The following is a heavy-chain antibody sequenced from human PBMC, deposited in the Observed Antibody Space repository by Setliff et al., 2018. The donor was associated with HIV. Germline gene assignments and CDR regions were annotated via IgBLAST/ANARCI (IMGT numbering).Heavy chain of an antibody. CDR2: IIPILGVA. V-gene: IGHV1-69*02. D-gene: IGHD3-3*01. CDR3: VRGVQSPPHYSYYYMDV. J-gene: IGHJ6*03. Sequence: GASVKVSCKASRSTFNSHTINWVRQAPGQWLDWMGRIIPILGVANYAQRFQGKVTITADKSTSTAYMELTSLRFDDTAMYYCVRGVQSPPHYSYYYMDVWGEGTMVTVSS. CDR1: RSTFNSHT.